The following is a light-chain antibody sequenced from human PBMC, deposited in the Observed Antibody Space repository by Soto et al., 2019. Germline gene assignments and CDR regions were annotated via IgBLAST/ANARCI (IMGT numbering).Light chain of an antibody. CDR3: CSYAANFLV. J-gene: IGLJ2*01. Sequence: CVLTQPRSVSGSPGQSVAISCTGTSSDVGDYSFVSWYQQHPGKAPKLMIYDVSKRPSGVPDRFSGSKSGNTASLIISGLQNDDEADYYCCSYAANFLVLGGGTQLTVL. CDR2: DVS. CDR1: SSDVGDYSF. V-gene: IGLV2-11*01.